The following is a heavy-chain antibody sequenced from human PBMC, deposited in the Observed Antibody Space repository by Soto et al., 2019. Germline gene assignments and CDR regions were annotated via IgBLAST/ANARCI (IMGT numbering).Heavy chain of an antibody. Sequence: SETLSLTCTVSGGSVSSGSYYWSWIRQPPGKGLEWIGYIYYSGSSNSGPSLKSRVTMSVDTSKNQFSLKLSAVIAADTAMYYCARYSYGSDYYFDYWGQGTLVTVSS. CDR1: GGSVSSGSYY. D-gene: IGHD3-10*01. CDR2: IYYSGSS. J-gene: IGHJ4*02. CDR3: ARYSYGSDYYFDY. V-gene: IGHV4-61*01.